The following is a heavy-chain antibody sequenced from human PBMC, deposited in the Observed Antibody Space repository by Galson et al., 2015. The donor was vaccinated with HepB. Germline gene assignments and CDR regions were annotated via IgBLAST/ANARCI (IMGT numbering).Heavy chain of an antibody. Sequence: CAISGDSVSSNSAAWNWIRQSPSRGLEWLGRTYYRSKWYNDYAVSVKSRITINPDTSKNQFSLQLNSVTPEDTAVYYCARGGGKLGYCSSTSCYTWAFDIWGQGTMVTVSS. CDR3: ARGGGKLGYCSSTSCYTWAFDI. CDR1: GDSVSSNSAA. J-gene: IGHJ3*02. D-gene: IGHD2-2*02. CDR2: TYYRSKWYN. V-gene: IGHV6-1*01.